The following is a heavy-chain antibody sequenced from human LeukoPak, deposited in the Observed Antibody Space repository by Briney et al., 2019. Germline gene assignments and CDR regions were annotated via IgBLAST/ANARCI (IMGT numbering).Heavy chain of an antibody. J-gene: IGHJ5*02. D-gene: IGHD2-2*01. CDR2: IIPIFGTA. CDR3: ARDRAVVPAAIWGSAFDA. V-gene: IGHV1-69*05. Sequence: SVKVSCKASGGTFSSYAISWVRQAPGQGLEWMGGIIPIFGTANYAQKFQGRVTITTDESTSTAYMELSSLRYEDTAVYYCARDRAVVPAAIWGSAFDAWGQGTLVTVSS. CDR1: GGTFSSYA.